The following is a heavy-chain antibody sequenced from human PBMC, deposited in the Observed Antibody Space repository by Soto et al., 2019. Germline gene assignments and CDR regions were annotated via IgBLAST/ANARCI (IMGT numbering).Heavy chain of an antibody. CDR3: ARGISGYDFYYYYYHMDV. V-gene: IGHV4-31*03. J-gene: IGHJ6*03. Sequence: SETLSLTCTVSGGSISSGGYYWSWIRQHPGKGLEWIGYIYYSGSTYYNPSLKSRVTISVDTSKNQFSLKLSSVTAADTAVYYCARGISGYDFYYYYYHMDVWGKGTTVTVSS. CDR2: IYYSGST. D-gene: IGHD5-12*01. CDR1: GGSISSGGYY.